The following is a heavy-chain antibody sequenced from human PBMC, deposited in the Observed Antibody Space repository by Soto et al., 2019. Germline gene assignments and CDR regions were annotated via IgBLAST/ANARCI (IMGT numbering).Heavy chain of an antibody. V-gene: IGHV3-15*07. J-gene: IGHJ5*02. Sequence: EVQLVESGGDLVKPGGSLRLSCAASGFTFYTAWLNWVRQAPGKGLEWVGRIKSKNDGETTDYAAPVKGRFTISRDESINPLYLQMNSLNTDDTAVYYCVTETRGSWGQGTLVTVSS. CDR3: VTETRGS. CDR1: GFTFYTAW. CDR2: IKSKNDGETT.